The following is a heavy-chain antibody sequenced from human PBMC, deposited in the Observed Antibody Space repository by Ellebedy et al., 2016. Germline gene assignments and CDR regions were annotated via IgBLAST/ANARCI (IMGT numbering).Heavy chain of an antibody. CDR2: IKSKTEGGAA. CDR1: GFTFSNAW. CDR3: TTVYRYNYDSV. D-gene: IGHD5-18*01. V-gene: IGHV3-15*01. J-gene: IGHJ4*02. Sequence: ETLSLTCAASGFTFSNAWMNWVRQAPGKGLEWVGRIKSKTEGGAADYAAPVKGRFTISRDDSKNTLYLQMNSLKTEDTAVYFCTTVYRYNYDSVWGQGTLVTVSS.